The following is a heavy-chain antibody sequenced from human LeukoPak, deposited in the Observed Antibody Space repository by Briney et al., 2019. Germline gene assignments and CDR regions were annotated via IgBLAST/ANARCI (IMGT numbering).Heavy chain of an antibody. V-gene: IGHV1-69*13. CDR3: ARVSPSQQLVRGGPFDY. CDR2: TIPIFGTA. CDR1: GGTFSSYA. Sequence: SVKVSRKASGGTFSSYAISWVRQAPGQGLEWMGGTIPIFGTANYAQKFQGRVTITADESTSTAYMELSSLRSEDTAVYYCARVSPSQQLVRGGPFDYWGQGTLVTVSS. J-gene: IGHJ4*02. D-gene: IGHD6-13*01.